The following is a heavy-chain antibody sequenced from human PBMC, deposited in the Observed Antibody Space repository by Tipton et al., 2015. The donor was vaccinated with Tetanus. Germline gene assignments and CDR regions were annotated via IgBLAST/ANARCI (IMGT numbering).Heavy chain of an antibody. J-gene: IGHJ2*01. CDR1: GFIFSDYY. D-gene: IGHD2/OR15-2a*01. CDR3: ARDIAIVRARDWYFDV. CDR2: IWYDGSNK. V-gene: IGHV3-33*08. Sequence: SLRLSCAASGFIFSDYYMSWIRKAPGKGLEWVALIWYDGSNKNYADSVKGRFTISRDNSKNTLYLQMNSLSAEGTAVYYCARDIAIVRARDWYFDVWGRGTLVTVSS.